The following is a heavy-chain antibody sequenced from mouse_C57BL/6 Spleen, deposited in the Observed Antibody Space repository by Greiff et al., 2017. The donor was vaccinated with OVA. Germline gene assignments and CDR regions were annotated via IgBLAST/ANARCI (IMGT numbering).Heavy chain of an antibody. CDR3: ARRGGYYHFDY. V-gene: IGHV5-12*01. D-gene: IGHD2-3*01. CDR1: GFTFSDYY. CDR2: ISNGGGST. J-gene: IGHJ2*01. Sequence: EVQGVESGGGLVQPGGSLKLSCAASGFTFSDYYMYWVRQTPEKRLEWVAYISNGGGSTYYPDTVKGRFTISRDNAKNTLYLQMSRLKSEDTAMYYCARRGGYYHFDYWGQGTTLTVSS.